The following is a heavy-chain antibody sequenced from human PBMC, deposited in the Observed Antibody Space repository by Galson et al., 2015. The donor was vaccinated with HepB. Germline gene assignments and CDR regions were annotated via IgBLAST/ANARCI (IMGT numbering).Heavy chain of an antibody. CDR1: GFTFSSCS. J-gene: IGHJ4*02. CDR2: ISSSSSYI. Sequence: SLRLSCAASGFTFSSCSMNWVRQAPGKGLEWVSSISSSSSYIYYADSVKGRFTISRDNAKNSLYLQMNSLRAEDTAVYYCARGTVTIQYYFDYWGQGTLVTVSS. CDR3: ARGTVTIQYYFDY. D-gene: IGHD4-11*01. V-gene: IGHV3-21*01.